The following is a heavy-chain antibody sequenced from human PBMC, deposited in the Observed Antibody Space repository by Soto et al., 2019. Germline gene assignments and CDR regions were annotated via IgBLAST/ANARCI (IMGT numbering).Heavy chain of an antibody. Sequence: GGSLRLSCAASGFKFSDYWMSWVRQAPGKGLEWVGNIKHDTSEAHYADSVKGRFTITRDNIKNFLFLQMNGLRSDDTASYYCARSSGGNSDYWGQGTLVTVSS. CDR3: ARSSGGNSDY. D-gene: IGHD2-21*02. V-gene: IGHV3-7*03. J-gene: IGHJ4*02. CDR2: IKHDTSEA. CDR1: GFKFSDYW.